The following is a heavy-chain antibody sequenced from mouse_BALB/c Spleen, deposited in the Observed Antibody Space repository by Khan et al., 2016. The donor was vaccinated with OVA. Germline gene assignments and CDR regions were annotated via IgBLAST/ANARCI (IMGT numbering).Heavy chain of an antibody. Sequence: VQLQESGAELVRPGVSVKISCKGSGYTFTDYAMHWVKQSHAKRLEWIGVISTYYGDADYNQKFKGKATMTVDKSSSTAYMELARLTSEDSAIYYCARGSGNSRFAYWGQGTLVTVSA. CDR3: ARGSGNSRFAY. J-gene: IGHJ3*01. V-gene: IGHV1S137*01. CDR2: ISTYYGDA. CDR1: GYTFTDYA. D-gene: IGHD1-3*01.